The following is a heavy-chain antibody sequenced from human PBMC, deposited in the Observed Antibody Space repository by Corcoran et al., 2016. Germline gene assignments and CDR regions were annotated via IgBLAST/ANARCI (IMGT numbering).Heavy chain of an antibody. D-gene: IGHD2-2*01. CDR1: GYSFTSYW. CDR3: ARPTSCSTTTCYFGY. V-gene: IGHV5-51*01. J-gene: IGHJ4*02. CDR2: IYPGDSDT. Sequence: EVQLVQSGAEVKKPGESLKISCKGSGYSFTSYWIGWVRQMPGKGLEWMGIIYPGDSDTRYSPSFQGRVTISADKSISTAYLQWSSLKASDTAMYYCARPTSCSTTTCYFGYWGQGTLVTVSS.